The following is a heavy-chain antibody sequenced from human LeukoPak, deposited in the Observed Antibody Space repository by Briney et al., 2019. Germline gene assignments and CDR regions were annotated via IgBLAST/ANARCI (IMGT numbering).Heavy chain of an antibody. CDR2: IYYSGST. CDR3: ARHYGDTYPSLVYYFDY. J-gene: IGHJ4*02. CDR1: GGSISSSSYY. Sequence: SETLSLTCTVSGGSISSSSYYWGWIRQPPGKGLVWIGSIYYSGSTYYNPSLKSRVTISVDTSKNQFSLKLSSVTAADTAVYYCARHYGDTYPSLVYYFDYWGQGTLVTVSS. D-gene: IGHD4-17*01. V-gene: IGHV4-39*01.